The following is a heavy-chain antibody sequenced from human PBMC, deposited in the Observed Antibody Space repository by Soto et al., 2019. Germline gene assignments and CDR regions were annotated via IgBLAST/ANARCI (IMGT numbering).Heavy chain of an antibody. J-gene: IGHJ5*02. CDR2: IRSKAYGGTT. V-gene: IGHV3-49*03. D-gene: IGHD3-22*01. Sequence: GGSLRLSCTASGFTFGDYAMSWFRQAPGKGLEWVGFIRSKAYGGTTQYAASVKGRFTISRDDSKRIAYLQMNNLKTEDTSVYYCTTNYYDSSGYGNWFDPWGQGTLVTVSS. CDR3: TTNYYDSSGYGNWFDP. CDR1: GFTFGDYA.